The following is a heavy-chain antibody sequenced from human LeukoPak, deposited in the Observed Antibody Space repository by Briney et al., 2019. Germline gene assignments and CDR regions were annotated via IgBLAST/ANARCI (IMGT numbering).Heavy chain of an antibody. CDR3: TTEGTVTTPFDY. Sequence: GGSLRLSCAASGFTFSNAWMSWVRQAPGKGLEWVGRIKSKTDGGTTDYAAPVKGRFTISRDDSKNTLYLQMNSPKTEDTAVYYCTTEGTVTTPFDYWGQGTLVTVSS. CDR1: GFTFSNAW. J-gene: IGHJ4*02. V-gene: IGHV3-15*01. CDR2: IKSKTDGGTT. D-gene: IGHD4-17*01.